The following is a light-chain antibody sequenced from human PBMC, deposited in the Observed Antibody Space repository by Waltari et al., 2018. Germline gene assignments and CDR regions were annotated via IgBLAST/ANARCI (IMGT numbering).Light chain of an antibody. CDR2: DAS. V-gene: IGKV3-11*01. J-gene: IGKJ1*01. Sequence: EIVLTQSPAPLSLSPGERATLSCRSSQSVGISLAWYQQKPGQAPRLLIYDASNRATGIPVRFSGSGSGTDFTLTISSLEPEDFAVYYCQQRSKWPLTFGQGTKVEIK. CDR3: QQRSKWPLT. CDR1: QSVGIS.